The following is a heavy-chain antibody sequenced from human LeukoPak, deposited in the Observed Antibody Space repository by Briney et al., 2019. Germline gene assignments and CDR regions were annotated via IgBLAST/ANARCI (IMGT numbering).Heavy chain of an antibody. CDR2: ISGSGGST. Sequence: PGGSLRLSCAASGFTFSSYAMSWVRQAPGKGLEWVSAISGSGGSTYYADFVKGRFTISRDNSKNTLYLQMNSLRAEDTAVYYCAKDWYYYDSSGYGALDYWGQGTLVTVSS. D-gene: IGHD3-22*01. CDR1: GFTFSSYA. V-gene: IGHV3-23*01. CDR3: AKDWYYYDSSGYGALDY. J-gene: IGHJ4*02.